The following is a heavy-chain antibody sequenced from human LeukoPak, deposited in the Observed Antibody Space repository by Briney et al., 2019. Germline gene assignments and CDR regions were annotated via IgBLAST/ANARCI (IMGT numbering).Heavy chain of an antibody. CDR2: ISGSGGST. J-gene: IGHJ4*02. CDR3: AREGHYYDSSGYSN. CDR1: GFTFSSYA. D-gene: IGHD3-22*01. Sequence: PGGSLRLSCAASGFTFSSYAMSWVRQAPGKGLEWVSAISGSGGSTYYADSVKGRFTISRDNSKNTLYLQMNSLRAEDTAVYYCAREGHYYDSSGYSNWGQGTLVTVSS. V-gene: IGHV3-23*01.